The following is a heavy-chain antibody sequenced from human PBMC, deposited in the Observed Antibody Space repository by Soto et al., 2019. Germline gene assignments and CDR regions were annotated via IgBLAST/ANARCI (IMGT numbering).Heavy chain of an antibody. J-gene: IGHJ4*02. CDR2: IIPIFGTA. Sequence: QVQLVQSGAEVKKPGSSVKVSCKASGGTFSRYAIIWVRQAPGQGLEWMGGIIPIFGTANYSQKFQGRVTITADESTSTAYMELSGLRFADTAVYYCAGAVVGAHTAGWLGRWGRGTLVTVSS. CDR1: GGTFSRYA. CDR3: AGAVVGAHTAGWLGR. D-gene: IGHD1-26*01. V-gene: IGHV1-69*01.